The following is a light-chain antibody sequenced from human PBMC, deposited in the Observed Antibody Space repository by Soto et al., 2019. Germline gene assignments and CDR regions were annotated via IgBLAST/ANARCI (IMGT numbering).Light chain of an antibody. J-gene: IGKJ5*01. CDR1: PGVSSN. CDR3: QQYRSSPIT. V-gene: IGKV3-20*01. CDR2: GAS. Sequence: EFVLTQSPGTLSLSPGERATLSCRSSPGVSSNLAWYQQKPGQAPRLLIYGASTRATGIPARFSGSGSGTDFRLTSSRLDPGDSAVYYCQQYRSSPITFGQGTRLEIK.